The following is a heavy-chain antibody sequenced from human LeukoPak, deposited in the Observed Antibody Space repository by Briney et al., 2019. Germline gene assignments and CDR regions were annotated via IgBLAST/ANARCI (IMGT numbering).Heavy chain of an antibody. D-gene: IGHD2-2*01. CDR3: ARVEDCSTTSCRGWFDP. CDR2: FISIFGTA. CDR1: GGTFSTYV. J-gene: IGHJ5*02. Sequence: SVKVSCKASGGTFSTYVFNWVRQAPGQGLEWMGGFISIFGTANYAQKFQGRVTITADESTSTAYMELSSLRSEDTAVYYCARVEDCSTTSCRGWFDPWGQGTLVTVSS. V-gene: IGHV1-69*13.